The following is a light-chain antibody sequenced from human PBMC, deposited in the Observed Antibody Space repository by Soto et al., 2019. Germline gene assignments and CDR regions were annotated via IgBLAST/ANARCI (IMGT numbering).Light chain of an antibody. CDR2: KAS. Sequence: DIQMTQSPSTLAASVGDRVTITCRASQSFTRWLAWYQQKPGKAPKLLIYKASNLEVGVPSRFSGTGSGTEFNFTSTDLQPDDFATYYCQQYNSYSLSFGQGTKLEV. CDR1: QSFTRW. V-gene: IGKV1-5*03. J-gene: IGKJ2*03. CDR3: QQYNSYSLS.